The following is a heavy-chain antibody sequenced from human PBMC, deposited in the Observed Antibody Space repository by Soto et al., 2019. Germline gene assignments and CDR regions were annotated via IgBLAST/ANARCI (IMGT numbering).Heavy chain of an antibody. Sequence: GSLRLSCAAPGFNFSTYAMSWVRQAPGKGLEWVSVISGGGGRTNYAGSVKGRFTISRDNSKNTLYIQMNSLRAEDTAVYYCAKGLEVTIFGVVTIYDYWGQGTLVTVSS. CDR2: ISGGGGRT. D-gene: IGHD3-3*01. CDR1: GFNFSTYA. J-gene: IGHJ4*02. V-gene: IGHV3-23*01. CDR3: AKGLEVTIFGVVTIYDY.